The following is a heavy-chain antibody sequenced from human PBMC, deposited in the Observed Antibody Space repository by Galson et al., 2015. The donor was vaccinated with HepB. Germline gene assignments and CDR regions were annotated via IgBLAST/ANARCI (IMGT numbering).Heavy chain of an antibody. V-gene: IGHV3-30-3*01. CDR3: ARDYCSSTSCYYYGMDV. CDR1: GFTFSSYA. Sequence: SLRLSCAASGFTFSSYAMHWVRQAPGKGLEWVAVISYDGSNKYYADSVKGRFTISRDNSKNTLYLQMNSLRAEDTAVYYCARDYCSSTSCYYYGMDVWGQGTTVTVSS. J-gene: IGHJ6*02. CDR2: ISYDGSNK. D-gene: IGHD2-2*01.